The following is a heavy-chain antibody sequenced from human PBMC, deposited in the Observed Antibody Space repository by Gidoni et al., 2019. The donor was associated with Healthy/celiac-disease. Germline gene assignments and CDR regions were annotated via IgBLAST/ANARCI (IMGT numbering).Heavy chain of an antibody. Sequence: QVQLQESGPGLVKPSETLSLTCTVPGCSISSYYWSWIRQPPGKGLEWIGYIYYSGSTNYNPSLKSRVTISVDTSKNQFSLKLSSVTAADTAVYYCARGGAAAAYYFDYWGQGTLVTVSS. CDR2: IYYSGST. CDR3: ARGGAAAAYYFDY. CDR1: GCSISSYY. J-gene: IGHJ4*02. V-gene: IGHV4-59*01. D-gene: IGHD6-13*01.